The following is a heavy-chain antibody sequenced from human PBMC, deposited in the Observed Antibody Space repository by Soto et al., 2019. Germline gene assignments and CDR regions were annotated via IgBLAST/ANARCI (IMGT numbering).Heavy chain of an antibody. Sequence: ESMKISCKGSGYSFTSYWIGWVRQMPGKGLEWMGIIYPGDSDTRYSPSFQGQVTISADKSISTAYLQWSSLKASDTAMYYCARWVVVVVAATRYYYYGMDVWGQGTTVTVSS. CDR1: GYSFTSYW. V-gene: IGHV5-51*01. J-gene: IGHJ6*02. CDR2: IYPGDSDT. CDR3: ARWVVVVVAATRYYYYGMDV. D-gene: IGHD2-15*01.